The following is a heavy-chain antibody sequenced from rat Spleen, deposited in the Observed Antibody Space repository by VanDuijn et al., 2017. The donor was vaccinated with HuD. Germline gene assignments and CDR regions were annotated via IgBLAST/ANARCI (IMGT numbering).Heavy chain of an antibody. CDR3: ARQNWPYYFDY. Sequence: EVQLVESGGGLVQPGRSLKLSCVASGFTFDDYHMAWVRQAPTKGLEWVATISYDGSSTYYRDSVKGRFTISRDNAKSTLYLQVDSLRSEDTATYYCARQNWPYYFDYWGQGVMVTVSS. CDR1: GFTFDDYH. J-gene: IGHJ2*01. V-gene: IGHV5-7*01. D-gene: IGHD5-1*01. CDR2: ISYDGSST.